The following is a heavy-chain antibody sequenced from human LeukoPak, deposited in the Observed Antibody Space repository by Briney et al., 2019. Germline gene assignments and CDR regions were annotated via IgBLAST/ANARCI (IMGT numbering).Heavy chain of an antibody. J-gene: IGHJ6*02. V-gene: IGHV3-9*01. CDR1: GFTFDDYA. CDR2: ISWNSGSI. CDR3: AKEGGATIFGVVISGYGMDV. D-gene: IGHD3-3*01. Sequence: PGRSLRLSCAASGFTFDDYAMHWVRQAPGKGLEWVSGISWNSGSIGYADSVKGRFTISRDNAKNSLYLQMNSLRAEDTALYYCAKEGGATIFGVVISGYGMDVWGQGTTVTVSS.